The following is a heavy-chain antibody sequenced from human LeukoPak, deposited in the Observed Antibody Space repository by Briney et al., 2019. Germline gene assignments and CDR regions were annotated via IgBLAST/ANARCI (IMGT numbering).Heavy chain of an antibody. CDR2: INPSGGST. D-gene: IGHD3-16*02. CDR3: ARGRWLRLGELSLSRAPDAFDI. CDR1: GYTFTGYY. J-gene: IGHJ3*02. V-gene: IGHV1-46*01. Sequence: ASVKVSCKASGYTFTGYYMHWVRQAPGQGLEWMGIINPSGGSTSYAQKFQGRVTMTRDTSTSTVYMELSSLRSEDTAVYYCARGRWLRLGELSLSRAPDAFDIWGQGTMVTVSS.